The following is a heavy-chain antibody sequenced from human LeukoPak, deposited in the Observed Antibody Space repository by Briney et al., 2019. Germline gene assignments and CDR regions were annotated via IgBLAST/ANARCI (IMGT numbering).Heavy chain of an antibody. CDR2: ISSSGNII. CDR1: GFSSSSYE. V-gene: IGHV3-48*03. J-gene: IGHJ5*02. D-gene: IGHD3-10*01. Sequence: GGSLRLSCVASGFSSSSYEMTWVRQAPGKGLERVSHISSSGNIIHYADSVKGRFTISRDNAKNSLYLQMYSLRAEDTAIYYCARVIRGHGSGTYYDWFDPWGQGTLVIVSS. CDR3: ARVIRGHGSGTYYDWFDP.